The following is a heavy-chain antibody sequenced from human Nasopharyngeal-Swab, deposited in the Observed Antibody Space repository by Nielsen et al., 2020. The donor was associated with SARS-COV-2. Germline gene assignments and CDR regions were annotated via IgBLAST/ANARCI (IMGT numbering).Heavy chain of an antibody. V-gene: IGHV3-23*01. D-gene: IGHD5-18*01. J-gene: IGHJ4*02. CDR3: AKGGYTSFFDY. CDR1: GLSFSNYA. Sequence: GGSLRLSCVASGLSFSNYAMSWVRQAPGKGLEWVSGISGSGGNTEYAGSVKGRFTISRDKSKNTVYLQMNSLRAEDTAVYYCAKGGYTSFFDYWGQGTLVTVSS. CDR2: ISGSGGNT.